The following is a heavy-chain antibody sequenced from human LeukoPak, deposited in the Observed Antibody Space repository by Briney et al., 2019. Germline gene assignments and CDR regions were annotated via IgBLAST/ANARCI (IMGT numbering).Heavy chain of an antibody. V-gene: IGHV3-72*01. CDR2: NRNKAKSYTT. CDR3: ARVSYKGYFSDH. J-gene: IGHJ4*02. D-gene: IGHD5/OR15-5a*01. CDR1: GFTFSDHC. Sequence: GGSLRLSCAASGFTFSDHCMDWVRQAPGKGLEWVGRNRNKAKSYTTEYAASVKGIFTISRDVSENSLFLQMNSLKAEDTAVYYCARVSYKGYFSDHWGEGTLVTVSS.